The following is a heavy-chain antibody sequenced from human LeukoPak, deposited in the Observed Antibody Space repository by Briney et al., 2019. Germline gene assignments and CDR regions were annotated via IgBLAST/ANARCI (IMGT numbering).Heavy chain of an antibody. J-gene: IGHJ4*02. CDR1: GFTVSSNY. Sequence: GGSLRLSCAASGFTVSSNYMSWVRQAPGKGLEWVSVIYSGGRTYYADSVKGRFTISRDNSKNTLYPQMNSLRADDTAVYYCAKSGYNRFDYWGQGTLVTVSS. V-gene: IGHV3-66*01. CDR2: IYSGGRT. CDR3: AKSGYNRFDY. D-gene: IGHD5-24*01.